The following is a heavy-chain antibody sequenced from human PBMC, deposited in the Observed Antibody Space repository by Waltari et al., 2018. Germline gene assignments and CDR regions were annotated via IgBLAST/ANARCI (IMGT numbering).Heavy chain of an antibody. J-gene: IGHJ4*02. D-gene: IGHD3-16*02. V-gene: IGHV3-74*01. CDR2: ISADGRMT. Sequence: EVQLVESGGGLVQPGGSLRLSCAASGFTFSNYWMHWVGQVPGKGLAWDSRISADGRMTHYAASVKGPFTISRDNAENSLYLQMISRTVEDTAVYYCARKYRDYWGQGTLVTVSS. CDR3: ARKYRDY. CDR1: GFTFSNYW.